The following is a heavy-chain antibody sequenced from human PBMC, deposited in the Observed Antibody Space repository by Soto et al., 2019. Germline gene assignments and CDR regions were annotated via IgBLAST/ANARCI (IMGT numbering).Heavy chain of an antibody. Sequence: PGGSLRLSCAASGFTFSSYAMSWVRQAPGKGLEWVSAVNGKGDSTYYADSVKGRFTISRDNTKNTAYLQMNSLRAEDTAVYYCSKVLSSGWYSDYFDYWGQGTLVTVSS. V-gene: IGHV3-23*01. CDR1: GFTFSSYA. CDR2: VNGKGDST. J-gene: IGHJ4*02. CDR3: SKVLSSGWYSDYFDY. D-gene: IGHD6-19*01.